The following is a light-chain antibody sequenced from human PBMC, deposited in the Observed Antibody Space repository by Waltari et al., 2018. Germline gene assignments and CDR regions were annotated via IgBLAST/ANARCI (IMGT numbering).Light chain of an antibody. V-gene: IGKV2-28*01. Sequence: DIVMTQSQLSLPVTPGEPTSISCKSSQSLRHTNGINDLDWYLQKPGQSPQLLIYRGSDRASGVPDRLTGSGSGTDFTMKISRVEAADVGVYYCMQSLQTPLTVGGGTKVEIK. J-gene: IGKJ4*01. CDR1: QSLRHTNGIND. CDR3: MQSLQTPLT. CDR2: RGS.